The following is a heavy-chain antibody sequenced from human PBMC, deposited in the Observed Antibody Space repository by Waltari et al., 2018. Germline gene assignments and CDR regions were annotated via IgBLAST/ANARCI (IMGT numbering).Heavy chain of an antibody. D-gene: IGHD2-15*01. Sequence: QVQLVESGGGVVQPGRSLRLSCAASGFTFSSYAMHWVRQAPGKGLEWVAVISYDGSNKYYADSVKGRFTISRDNSKNTLYLQMNSLRAEDTAVYYCARGEDIVVVVAATPDIWGQGTMVTVSS. CDR2: ISYDGSNK. J-gene: IGHJ3*02. CDR3: ARGEDIVVVVAATPDI. V-gene: IGHV3-30-3*01. CDR1: GFTFSSYA.